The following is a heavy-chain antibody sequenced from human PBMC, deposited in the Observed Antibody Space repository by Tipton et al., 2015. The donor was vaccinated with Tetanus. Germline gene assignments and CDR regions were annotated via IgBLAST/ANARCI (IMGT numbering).Heavy chain of an antibody. CDR2: INHSGST. D-gene: IGHD4-17*01. Sequence: TLSLTCAVYGGSFSGYYWSWIRQPPGKGLEWIGEINHSGSTNYNPSLKSRVTISVDTSKNQFSLKLSSVTAADTAVYYCARAVTTVTTFGFDWFDPWGQGTLVTVSS. CDR3: ARAVTTVTTFGFDWFDP. CDR1: GGSFSGYY. V-gene: IGHV4-34*01. J-gene: IGHJ5*02.